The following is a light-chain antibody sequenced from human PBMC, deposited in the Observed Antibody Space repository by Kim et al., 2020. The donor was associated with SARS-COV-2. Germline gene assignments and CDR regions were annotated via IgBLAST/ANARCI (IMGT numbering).Light chain of an antibody. CDR3: QSADSSGVYV. V-gene: IGLV3-25*03. Sequence: VSPGQTARITCSGDALPKQYAYWYQQKPGQAPVLVIYKDSERPSGIPERFSGSSSGTTVTLTISGVQAEDEADYYCQSADSSGVYVFGTGTKDTVL. J-gene: IGLJ1*01. CDR1: ALPKQY. CDR2: KDS.